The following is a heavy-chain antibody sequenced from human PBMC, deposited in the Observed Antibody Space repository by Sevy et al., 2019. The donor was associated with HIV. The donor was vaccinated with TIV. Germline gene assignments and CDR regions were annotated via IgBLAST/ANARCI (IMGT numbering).Heavy chain of an antibody. V-gene: IGHV5-51*01. CDR3: TGQGPSDGMDV. J-gene: IGHJ6*02. CDR1: GYSFTSYC. Sequence: GESLKISCKISGYSFTSYCIGWVRQMTGKGLEWMGIFCPGDSEISYSPSFQGQVTISADKSISTVYLQWRSLKASDTDMYYCTGQGPSDGMDVWGRGTTVTVSS. CDR2: FCPGDSEI.